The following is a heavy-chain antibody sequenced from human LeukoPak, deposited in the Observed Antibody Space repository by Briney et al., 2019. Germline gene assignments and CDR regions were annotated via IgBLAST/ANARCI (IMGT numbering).Heavy chain of an antibody. D-gene: IGHD3-16*01. CDR3: ARDAGWGRLDS. J-gene: IGHJ4*02. CDR1: GLTISDSW. V-gene: IGHV3-74*01. CDR2: LASDESNK. Sequence: PGGSLRLSCAASGLTISDSWMHWARQAPGKGLMWVSRLASDESNKIYADSVKGRFTISRDNAKNTLYLQMNSPRVEDTGIYYCARDAGWGRLDSWGQGALVTVSS.